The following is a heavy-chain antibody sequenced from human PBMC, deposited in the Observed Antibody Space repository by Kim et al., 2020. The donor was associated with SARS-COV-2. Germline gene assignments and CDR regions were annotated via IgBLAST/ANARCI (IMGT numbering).Heavy chain of an antibody. Sequence: SETLSLTCAVYGGSFSGYYWSWIRQPPGKGLEWIGEINHSGSTNYNPSLKSRVTISVDTSKNQFSLKLSSVTAADTAVYYCARGGDIVVVPAASGFYYWG. CDR1: GGSFSGYY. D-gene: IGHD2-2*01. CDR3: ARGGDIVVVPAASGFYY. CDR2: INHSGST. V-gene: IGHV4-34*01. J-gene: IGHJ4*01.